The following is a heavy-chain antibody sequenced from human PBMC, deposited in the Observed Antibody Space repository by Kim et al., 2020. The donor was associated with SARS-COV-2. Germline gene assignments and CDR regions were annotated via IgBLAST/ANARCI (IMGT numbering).Heavy chain of an antibody. Sequence: NYKSSRKGRVSMSVDTSKNQFSLNLSLVTAADTAVYYCARVVTYHYGMDVWGQGTTVTVSS. V-gene: IGHV4-4*07. CDR3: ARVVTYHYGMDV. J-gene: IGHJ6*02.